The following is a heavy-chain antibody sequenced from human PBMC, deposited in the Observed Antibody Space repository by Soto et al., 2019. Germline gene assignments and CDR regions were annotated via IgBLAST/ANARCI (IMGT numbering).Heavy chain of an antibody. CDR2: IIPIFGTA. V-gene: IGHV1-69*13. CDR1: GGTFSSYA. Sequence: SVKVSCKASGGTFSSYAISWVRQAPGQGLEWMGGIIPIFGTANYAQRFQGRVTITADESTSTAYMELSSLRSEDTAVYCCANTKLPIAARPTQALYGMDVWGQGTTVTVS. D-gene: IGHD6-6*01. J-gene: IGHJ6*02. CDR3: ANTKLPIAARPTQALYGMDV.